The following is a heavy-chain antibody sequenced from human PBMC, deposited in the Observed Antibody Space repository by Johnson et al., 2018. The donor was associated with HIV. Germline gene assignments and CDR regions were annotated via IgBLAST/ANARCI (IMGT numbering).Heavy chain of an antibody. Sequence: VQLVESGGGLVQPGGSLRLSCAASGFTFSSYDMHWVRQATGKGLEWVSAIGTAGDTYYPGSVKGRFTISRENAKNSLYLQMNSLRAEDTAVYYCARGFHRGGAFDIWGQGTMVTVSS. J-gene: IGHJ3*02. V-gene: IGHV3-13*01. CDR3: ARGFHRGGAFDI. CDR1: GFTFSSYD. CDR2: IGTAGDT. D-gene: IGHD1-14*01.